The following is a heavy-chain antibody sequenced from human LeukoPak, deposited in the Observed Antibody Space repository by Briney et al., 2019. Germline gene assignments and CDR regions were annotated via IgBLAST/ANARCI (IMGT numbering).Heavy chain of an antibody. V-gene: IGHV1-18*01. D-gene: IGHD3-3*01. CDR2: ISAYNGNT. Sequence: ASVKVSCKASGYTFTSYGISWVRQAPGQGLEWMGWISAYNGNTNYAQKLQGRVTMTPGTSTSTAYMELRSLRSDDTAVYYCARGPLLEWLLTRFDPWGQGTLVTVSS. CDR3: ARGPLLEWLLTRFDP. J-gene: IGHJ5*02. CDR1: GYTFTSYG.